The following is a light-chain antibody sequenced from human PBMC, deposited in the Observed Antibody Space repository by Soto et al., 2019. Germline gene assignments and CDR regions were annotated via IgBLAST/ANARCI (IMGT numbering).Light chain of an antibody. V-gene: IGLV1-47*01. J-gene: IGLJ1*01. Sequence: QSVLTQPPSASGTPGQRVTLSCSGSSSNVGITYVYWYQQLPGRAPKLLIYTNTQRPSGVPDRFSGSKSGTSASLAISGLGSEDEADYYCAAWDDSLSAYVFGTGTKLTVL. CDR3: AAWDDSLSAYV. CDR1: SSNVGITY. CDR2: TNT.